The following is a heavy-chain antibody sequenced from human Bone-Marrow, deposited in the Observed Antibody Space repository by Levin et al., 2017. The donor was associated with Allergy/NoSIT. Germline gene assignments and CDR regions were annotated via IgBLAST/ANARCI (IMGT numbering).Heavy chain of an antibody. CDR3: ARIPDTTSEFDY. CDR1: GGSIRSGGYY. V-gene: IGHV4-31*03. J-gene: IGHJ4*02. Sequence: SSETLSLTCTVSGGSIRSGGYYWSWIRQHPGKGLEWIGYIYDSGSTSYNPSLESRVAISVDTSKNQFYLKLTSLTAADTAVYYCARIPDTTSEFDYWGQGTLVTVSS. D-gene: IGHD5-18*01. CDR2: IYDSGST.